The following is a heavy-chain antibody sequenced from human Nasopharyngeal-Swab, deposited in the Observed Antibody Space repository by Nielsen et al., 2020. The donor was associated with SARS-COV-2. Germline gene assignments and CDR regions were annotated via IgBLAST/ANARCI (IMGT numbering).Heavy chain of an antibody. CDR2: IYYSGST. V-gene: IGHV4-39*01. Sequence: SETLSLTCTVSGGSINSRSYYWGWIRQPPGKGLEWIGSIYYSGSTYYNPSLKSRVTISVDTSKNQFSLKLSSVTAADTAVYYCASWSSSWYGNYYYGMDVWGQGTTVTVSS. CDR3: ASWSSSWYGNYYYGMDV. CDR1: GGSINSRSYY. D-gene: IGHD6-13*01. J-gene: IGHJ6*02.